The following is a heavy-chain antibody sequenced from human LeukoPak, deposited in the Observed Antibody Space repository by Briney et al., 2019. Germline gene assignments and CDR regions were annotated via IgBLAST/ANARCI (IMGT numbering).Heavy chain of an antibody. V-gene: IGHV4-59*01. Sequence: SETLSLTYTVSGDSITNSYWSWFRQPPGKGLEWITYTYYNGRANYNPSLKSRVSISVDTSKNQFSLKLNSVTAADTAVYYCARAKGDFWGQGTLVTVSS. J-gene: IGHJ4*02. CDR2: TYYNGRA. CDR3: ARAKGDF. CDR1: GDSITNSY.